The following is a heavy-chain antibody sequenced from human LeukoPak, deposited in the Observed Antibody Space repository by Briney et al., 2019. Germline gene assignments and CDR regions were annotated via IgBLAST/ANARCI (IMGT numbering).Heavy chain of an antibody. V-gene: IGHV1-2*02. CDR3: ARHYYDTNGPPAGDFRY. CDR1: GYTFSDYY. Sequence: ASVKLSCKASGYTFSDYYMHWVRQAPGQGLEWMGWINPNSAGTKYAQKFQGRVTMTRDTSISTAYMELSRLTSDDTAVYYCARHYYDTNGPPAGDFRYWGQGTLVAVSS. J-gene: IGHJ1*01. D-gene: IGHD3-22*01. CDR2: INPNSAGT.